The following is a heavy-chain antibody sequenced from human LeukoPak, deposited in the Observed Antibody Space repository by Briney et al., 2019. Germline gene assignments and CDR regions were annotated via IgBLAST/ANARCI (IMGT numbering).Heavy chain of an antibody. CDR2: ISYDGSDK. CDR1: RFTFTRSG. Sequence: GRSLRLSCAASRFTFTRSGMHWVRQAPGKGLEWLAVISYDGSDKYCADSVKGRLTISRDNSKNTLYLQMNSLRAEDTAVYYCAKDRSGSWSFDYWGQGTLVTVSS. J-gene: IGHJ4*02. V-gene: IGHV3-30*18. CDR3: AKDRSGSWSFDY. D-gene: IGHD6-13*01.